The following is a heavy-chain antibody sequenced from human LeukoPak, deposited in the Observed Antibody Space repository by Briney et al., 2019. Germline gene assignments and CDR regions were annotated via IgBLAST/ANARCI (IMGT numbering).Heavy chain of an antibody. CDR1: GGSFSGYY. V-gene: IGHV4-34*01. Sequence: SETLSLTCAVYGGSFSGYYWSWIRQPPGKGLEWIGEINHSGSTNYNPSLKSRVTISVDTSKNQFSLKLSSVTAADTAVYYCARGIYYGSGTKPNDYYYMDVWGKGTTVTVSS. J-gene: IGHJ6*03. CDR2: INHSGST. D-gene: IGHD3-10*01. CDR3: ARGIYYGSGTKPNDYYYMDV.